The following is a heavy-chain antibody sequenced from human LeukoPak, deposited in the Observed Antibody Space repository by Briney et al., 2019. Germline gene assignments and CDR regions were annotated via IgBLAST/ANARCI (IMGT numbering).Heavy chain of an antibody. CDR2: IYPGDSDA. CDR1: GYSFTSYW. D-gene: IGHD3-22*01. V-gene: IGHV5-51*01. Sequence: GESLKISCKGSGYSFTSYWIGWVRQMPGKGLEWMGIIYPGDSDARYSPSFQGQVTISADKSIGTAYLQWSSLKASDTAMYYCARQGPKGVYYDSSGSNWFDPWGQGTLVTVSS. J-gene: IGHJ5*02. CDR3: ARQGPKGVYYDSSGSNWFDP.